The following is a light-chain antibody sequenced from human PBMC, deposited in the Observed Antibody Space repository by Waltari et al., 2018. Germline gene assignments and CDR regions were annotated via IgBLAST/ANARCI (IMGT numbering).Light chain of an antibody. CDR1: QDISTS. CDR2: AVP. Sequence: EIHMTQSPSSLSASVGDRVSISRRAGQDISTSLAWYPHKSGKAPSLPFYAVPTLPSGVLSRFSGGGTGTDFTLTINNLHPEDFAIYFCQQGDTSPPTFGPGTKVEFK. J-gene: IGKJ1*01. V-gene: IGKV1-12*01. CDR3: QQGDTSPPT.